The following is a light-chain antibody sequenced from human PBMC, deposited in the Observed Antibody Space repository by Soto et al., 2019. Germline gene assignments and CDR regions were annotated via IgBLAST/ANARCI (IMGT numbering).Light chain of an antibody. V-gene: IGKV1-33*01. Sequence: DIQLTQSPASLSASVGDRVTITCQASQDINNYLLWYQQKPGKAPDLRIYDASTLGTGVSSRLSGNGSGTDFSVTINNLQPQDTATYYCQQYDVVPCTFGQGTKLEIK. CDR3: QQYDVVPCT. CDR1: QDINNY. CDR2: DAS. J-gene: IGKJ2*02.